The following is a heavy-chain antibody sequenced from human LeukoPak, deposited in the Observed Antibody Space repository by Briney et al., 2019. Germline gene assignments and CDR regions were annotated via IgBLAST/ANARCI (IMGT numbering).Heavy chain of an antibody. CDR2: ISWNSGSI. J-gene: IGHJ4*02. Sequence: GGSLRLSCAASGFAFSSHAMTWVRQAPGKGLEWVSGISWNSGSIGYADSVKGRFTISRDNAKNSLYLQMNSLRAEDTALYYCAKDKADYWGQGTLVTVSS. CDR1: GFAFSSHA. V-gene: IGHV3-9*01. CDR3: AKDKADY.